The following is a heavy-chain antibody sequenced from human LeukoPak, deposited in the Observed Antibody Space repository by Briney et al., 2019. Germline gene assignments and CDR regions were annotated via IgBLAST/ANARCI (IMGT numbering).Heavy chain of an antibody. CDR3: ARDQIPVVTPLGYFDY. CDR2: IKSKTNGETR. J-gene: IGHJ4*02. CDR1: GFTLSNAW. D-gene: IGHD4-23*01. V-gene: IGHV3-15*01. Sequence: GGSLRLSCAASGFTLSNAWMNWVRQAPGKGLEWVGLIKSKTNGETRDYAAPVKGRFTISRDNSKNTLYLQMNSLRAEDTAVYYCARDQIPVVTPLGYFDYWGQGTLVTVSS.